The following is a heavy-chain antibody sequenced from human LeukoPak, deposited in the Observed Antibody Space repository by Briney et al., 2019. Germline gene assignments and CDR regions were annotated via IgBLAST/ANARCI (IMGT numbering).Heavy chain of an antibody. CDR3: AKGPSMIVVVVKGFDP. D-gene: IGHD3-22*01. V-gene: IGHV3-23*01. CDR2: ISGSGGSA. Sequence: PGASLRLSCAASGFTFSSYAMSWVRQAPGKGLEWVSAISGSGGSAYYAGSVKGRFTISRDNSKNTLYLQMNSLRAEDRAVYYCAKGPSMIVVVVKGFDPWGQGTLVTVSS. CDR1: GFTFSSYA. J-gene: IGHJ5*02.